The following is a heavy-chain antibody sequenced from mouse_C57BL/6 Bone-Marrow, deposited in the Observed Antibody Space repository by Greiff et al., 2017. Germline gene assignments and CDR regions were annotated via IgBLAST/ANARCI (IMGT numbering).Heavy chain of an antibody. V-gene: IGHV1-39*01. CDR1: GYSFTDYN. Sequence: EVKVVESGPELVKPGASVKISCKASGYSFTDYNMNWVKQSNGKSLEWIGVINPNYGTTSYNQKFKGKATLTVDQSSSTAYMQLNSLTSEDTAVYYCARDYDDDYAMDYWGQGTSVTVSS. D-gene: IGHD2-4*01. J-gene: IGHJ4*01. CDR3: ARDYDDDYAMDY. CDR2: INPNYGTT.